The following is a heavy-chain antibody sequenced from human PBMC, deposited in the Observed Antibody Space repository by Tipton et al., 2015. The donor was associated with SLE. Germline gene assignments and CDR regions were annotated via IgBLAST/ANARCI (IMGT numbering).Heavy chain of an antibody. D-gene: IGHD3-10*01. CDR1: GVSFSSSY. J-gene: IGHJ4*02. CDR2: IYTSGAT. V-gene: IGHV4-4*07. Sequence: TLSLTCNVSGVSFSSSYWSWIRQPAGKGLEWIGRIYTSGATDDNPSLKSRVTMSVDMSKNQIFLKMTSVTAADSAVYYCGRTGIQGVIDYWGQGTLVTVSS. CDR3: GRTGIQGVIDY.